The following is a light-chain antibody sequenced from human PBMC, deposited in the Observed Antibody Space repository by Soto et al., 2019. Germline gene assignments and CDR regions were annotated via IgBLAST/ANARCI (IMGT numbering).Light chain of an antibody. CDR2: SGD. J-gene: IGLJ2*01. CDR1: SGSVSSRYY. CDR3: LLSYSGVVV. Sequence: QAVVTQEASLSVSPGGTVTLTCGLTSGSVSSRYYPSWYRQDPGQTPRTLIYSGDIRSSGVPDRFSGSILGGKAALTLSGAQPEDEAEYYCLLSYSGVVVFGGGTQLTVL. V-gene: IGLV8-61*01.